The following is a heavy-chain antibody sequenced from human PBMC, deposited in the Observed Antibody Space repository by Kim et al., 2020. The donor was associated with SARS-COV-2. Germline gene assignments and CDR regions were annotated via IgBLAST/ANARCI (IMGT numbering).Heavy chain of an antibody. Sequence: GGSLRLSCAASGFTFSSYAMSWVRQAPGKGLEWVSAISGSGGSTYYADSVKGRFTISRDNSKNTLYLQMNSLRAEDTAVYYCAKDLSSGRFYDILTGHNDAFDIWGQGTMVTVSS. D-gene: IGHD3-9*01. J-gene: IGHJ3*02. CDR1: GFTFSSYA. CDR2: ISGSGGST. CDR3: AKDLSSGRFYDILTGHNDAFDI. V-gene: IGHV3-23*01.